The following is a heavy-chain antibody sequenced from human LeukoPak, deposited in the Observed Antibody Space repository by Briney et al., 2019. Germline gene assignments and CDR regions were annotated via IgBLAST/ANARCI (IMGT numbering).Heavy chain of an antibody. V-gene: IGHV3-48*01. J-gene: IGHJ6*02. Sequence: PGGSLRLSCVASGFTFSSYSMNWVRQAPGKGLEWVSYISSSSSTIYYADSVKGRFTISRDNAKNSLYLQMNSLRAEDTAVYYCARGNRWLVFYYCGMDVWGQGTTVTVSS. D-gene: IGHD6-19*01. CDR2: ISSSSSTI. CDR3: ARGNRWLVFYYCGMDV. CDR1: GFTFSSYS.